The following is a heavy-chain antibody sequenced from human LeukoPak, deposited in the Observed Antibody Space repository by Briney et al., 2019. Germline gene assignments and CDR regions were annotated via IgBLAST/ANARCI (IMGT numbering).Heavy chain of an antibody. Sequence: SETLSLTCTVSGGSISSGSYYWSWIRQPAGKGLEWIGRIYTSGSTNYSPSLKSRVAISVDTSKNQFSLKLSSVTAADTAVYYCARPRYSSSWQPYNWFDPWGQGTLVTVSS. V-gene: IGHV4-61*02. CDR1: GGSISSGSYY. J-gene: IGHJ5*02. D-gene: IGHD6-13*01. CDR3: ARPRYSSSWQPYNWFDP. CDR2: IYTSGST.